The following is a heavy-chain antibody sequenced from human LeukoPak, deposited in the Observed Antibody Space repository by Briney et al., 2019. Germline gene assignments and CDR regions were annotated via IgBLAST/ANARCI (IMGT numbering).Heavy chain of an antibody. D-gene: IGHD3-22*01. V-gene: IGHV3-21*01. CDR1: GFTFSSYS. Sequence: GGSLRLSCAASGFTFSSYSMTWVRQAPGKGLEWVSSISSSSSYIYYADSVKGRFTISRDNAKNSLYLQMNSLRAEDTAVYYCARDVPQYYYDSSGHGGDYWGQGTLVTVSS. CDR2: ISSSSSYI. J-gene: IGHJ4*02. CDR3: ARDVPQYYYDSSGHGGDY.